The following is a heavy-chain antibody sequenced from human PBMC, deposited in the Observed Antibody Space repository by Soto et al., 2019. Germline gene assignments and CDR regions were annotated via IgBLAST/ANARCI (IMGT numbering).Heavy chain of an antibody. V-gene: IGHV3-73*01. J-gene: IGHJ4*02. CDR2: IRSKANSYAT. Sequence: GGSLRLSCSASGFTFSGSAMHWVRQASGKGLEWVGRIRSKANSYATAYAASVKGRFTISRDDSKNTAYLQMNSLKTEDTAVYYCTRLPYCSGGSCYSTDYWGQGTLVTVSS. D-gene: IGHD2-15*01. CDR3: TRLPYCSGGSCYSTDY. CDR1: GFTFSGSA.